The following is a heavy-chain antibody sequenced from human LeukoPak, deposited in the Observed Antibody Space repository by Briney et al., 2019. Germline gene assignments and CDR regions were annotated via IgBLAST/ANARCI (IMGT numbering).Heavy chain of an antibody. J-gene: IGHJ4*02. CDR1: GFFVSNNY. CDR3: AKGEVGPTGYFDY. D-gene: IGHD1-26*01. V-gene: IGHV3-66*02. CDR2: IYSGGDT. Sequence: GGSLRLSCAASGFFVSNNYMSWVRQAPWKGLEWVSVIYSGGDTYYADSVKGRFTISRDNSKNTLYLQMNSLRAEDTAVYYCAKGEVGPTGYFDYWGQGTLVTVSS.